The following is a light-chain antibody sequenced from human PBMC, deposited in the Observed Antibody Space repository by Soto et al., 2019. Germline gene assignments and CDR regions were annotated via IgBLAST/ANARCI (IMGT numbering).Light chain of an antibody. V-gene: IGLV4-60*02. CDR3: ETWDSNSWV. Sequence: QSVLTQSSSAPASLGSSVKLTCTLSSGHSSYIIAWHQQQPGKAPRYLMKLEGSGSYNKGSGVPDRFSGSSSGADRYLTISNLQFGDEADYYCETWDSNSWVFGGGTKLTVL. CDR1: SGHSSYI. CDR2: LEGSGSY. J-gene: IGLJ3*02.